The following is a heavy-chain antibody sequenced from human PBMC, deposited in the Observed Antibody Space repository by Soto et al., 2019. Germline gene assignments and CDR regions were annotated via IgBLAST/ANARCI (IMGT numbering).Heavy chain of an antibody. Sequence: LRLSCAASGFTFSSYWMSWIRQAPGKGLEWVSYISSSGSTIYYADSVKGRFTISRDNAKNSLYLQMNSLRAEDTAVYYCARSPRVEMATIFYFDYWGQGTLVTVSS. CDR3: ARSPRVEMATIFYFDY. CDR1: GFTFSSYW. CDR2: ISSSGSTI. V-gene: IGHV3-11*01. D-gene: IGHD5-12*01. J-gene: IGHJ4*02.